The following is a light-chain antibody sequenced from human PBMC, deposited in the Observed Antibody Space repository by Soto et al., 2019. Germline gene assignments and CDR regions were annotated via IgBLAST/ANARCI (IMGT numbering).Light chain of an antibody. V-gene: IGKV1-39*01. CDR1: QNIGNR. J-gene: IGKJ4*01. CDR3: QQSYSVPLT. Sequence: DIQMTQSPSSLSASLGDRVTITCRSSQNIGNRINWFQQQLGEPPKLLIYSTSSLQNDVPSRFSGMGSGTDFTLTIRSLQPEDVATYYCQQSYSVPLTFGGGTKVEFK. CDR2: STS.